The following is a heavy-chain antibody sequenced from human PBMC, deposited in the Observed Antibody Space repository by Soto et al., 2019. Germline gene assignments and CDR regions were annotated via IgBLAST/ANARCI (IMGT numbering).Heavy chain of an antibody. CDR1: GYSFTSYW. J-gene: IGHJ3*02. CDR2: IYAGDSDT. D-gene: IGHD4-17*01. V-gene: IGHV5-51*01. Sequence: GESLKISCKGSGYSFTSYWIGWVRQMPGKGLEWMGIIYAGDSDTRYSPSFQGQFTISANKSISTSYLHLSSLKASDTDMYYCARAGYGRNLTDAFDIWGQGTMVTVSS. CDR3: ARAGYGRNLTDAFDI.